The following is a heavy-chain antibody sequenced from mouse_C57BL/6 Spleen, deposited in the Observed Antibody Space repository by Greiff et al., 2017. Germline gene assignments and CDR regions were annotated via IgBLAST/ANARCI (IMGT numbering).Heavy chain of an antibody. CDR1: GYTFTSYW. V-gene: IGHV1-69*01. Sequence: VQLQQSGAELVMPGASVKLSCKASGYTFTSYWMHWVKQRPGQGLEWIGEIDPSDSYTNYNQKFKGKSTLTVDKSSSTAYMQLSSLTSEDSAVYYCARNPTVKGGAMDYWGQGTSVTVSS. CDR2: IDPSDSYT. D-gene: IGHD1-1*01. CDR3: ARNPTVKGGAMDY. J-gene: IGHJ4*01.